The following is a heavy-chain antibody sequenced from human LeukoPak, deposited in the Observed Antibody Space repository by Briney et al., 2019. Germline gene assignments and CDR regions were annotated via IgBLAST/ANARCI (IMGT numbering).Heavy chain of an antibody. J-gene: IGHJ6*02. Sequence: ASVKVSCKASGCTFTGYYMHWVRQAPGQGLEWMGWINPNSGGTNYAQKFQGRVTMTRDTSISTAYMELSRLRSDDTAVYYCARVSVAGHYYYYGMDVWGQGTTVTVSS. V-gene: IGHV1-2*02. CDR3: ARVSVAGHYYYYGMDV. CDR1: GCTFTGYY. CDR2: INPNSGGT. D-gene: IGHD6-19*01.